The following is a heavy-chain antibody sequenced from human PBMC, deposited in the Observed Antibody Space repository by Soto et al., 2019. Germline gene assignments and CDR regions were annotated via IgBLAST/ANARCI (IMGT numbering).Heavy chain of an antibody. CDR3: ARGATKNPYSSSSATKYAFDS. CDR2: IYYIGST. CDR1: GGPRSSGDCY. Sequence: TVSLTVTGSGGPRSSGDCYSSWIRQPPGKVLEWIGYIYYIGSTYYNPSLKSRVTISVDTSKNQFSLKLSSVTAADTAVYYCARGATKNPYSSSSATKYAFDSWGQGTLVTVSS. D-gene: IGHD6-6*01. J-gene: IGHJ4*02. V-gene: IGHV4-30-4*01.